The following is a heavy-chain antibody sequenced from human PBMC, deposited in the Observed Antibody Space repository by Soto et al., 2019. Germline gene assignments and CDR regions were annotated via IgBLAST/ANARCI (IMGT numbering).Heavy chain of an antibody. J-gene: IGHJ4*02. V-gene: IGHV4-39*01. CDR1: GDSINSGSHF. Sequence: SETLSLTCIVSGDSINSGSHFWGWIRQPPGKGLEWIGTIYYSGSTYYNSSLKSRVTISIDTSKNEFSLKLTSVTAADTAVYYCARQFSYCSGLTCYSPFDYWGLGTLVTVSS. CDR2: IYYSGST. CDR3: ARQFSYCSGLTCYSPFDY. D-gene: IGHD2-15*01.